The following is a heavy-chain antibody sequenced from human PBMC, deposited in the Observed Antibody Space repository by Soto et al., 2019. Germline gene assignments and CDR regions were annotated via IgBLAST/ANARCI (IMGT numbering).Heavy chain of an antibody. CDR3: AHSRSITIFGVVTQHNWFDP. V-gene: IGHV2-5*02. CDR1: GFSLSTSGVG. Sequence: QITLKESGPTLVKPTQTLTLTCTFSGFSLSTSGVGVGWIRQPPGKALEWLALIYWDDDKRYSPSLKSRLTITKDTSKNQVVLTMINMDPVDTATYYCAHSRSITIFGVVTQHNWFDPWGQGTLVTVSS. CDR2: IYWDDDK. D-gene: IGHD3-3*01. J-gene: IGHJ5*02.